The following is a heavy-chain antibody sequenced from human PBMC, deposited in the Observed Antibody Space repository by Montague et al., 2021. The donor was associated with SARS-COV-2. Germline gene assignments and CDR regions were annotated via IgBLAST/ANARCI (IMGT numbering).Heavy chain of an antibody. D-gene: IGHD3-10*01. CDR2: ISWNSGSV. CDR1: GFTFDDCA. J-gene: IGHJ6*02. V-gene: IGHV3-9*01. Sequence: SLRLSCAASGFTFDDCAMHWVRQAPGKGLEWVSGISWNSGSVGYADSLXGLFTISRDNAKNSLYLQMNSLRAEDTALYYCAKWTTITFGSGSHPYGMDVWGQGTTVTVSS. CDR3: AKWTTITFGSGSHPYGMDV.